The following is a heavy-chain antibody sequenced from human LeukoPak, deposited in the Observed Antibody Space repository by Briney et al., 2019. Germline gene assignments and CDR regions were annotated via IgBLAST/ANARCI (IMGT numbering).Heavy chain of an antibody. J-gene: IGHJ4*02. CDR2: INPSGGST. D-gene: IGHD6-13*01. Sequence: ASVKVSCKASGYTFTGYYMHWVRQAPGQGLEWMGIINPSGGSTSYAQKFQGRVTMTRDTSTSTVYMELSSLRSEDTAVHYCARDRAAAAFLDYWGQGTLVTVSS. CDR3: ARDRAAAAFLDY. CDR1: GYTFTGYY. V-gene: IGHV1-46*01.